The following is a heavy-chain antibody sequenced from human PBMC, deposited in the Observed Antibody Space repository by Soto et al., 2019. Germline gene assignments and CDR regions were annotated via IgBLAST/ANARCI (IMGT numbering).Heavy chain of an antibody. V-gene: IGHV4-4*02. J-gene: IGHJ4*02. Sequence: QVQLQESGPGLVKPSETLSLTCTVSSDSIAGENWWSWVRQPPGLGLEWIGEVFHTGGTNYNPSLKSRVPMEVAQSKNQFSLKLISATASDTAVYYCARVFSSGSGWMYYFDFWGQGTLVSVSS. CDR1: SDSIAGENW. CDR3: ARVFSSGSGWMYYFDF. CDR2: VFHTGGT. D-gene: IGHD6-19*01.